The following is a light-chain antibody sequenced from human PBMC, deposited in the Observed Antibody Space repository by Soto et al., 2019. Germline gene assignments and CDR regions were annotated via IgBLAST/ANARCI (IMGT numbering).Light chain of an antibody. CDR1: RFKHGNNY. CDR2: DNN. J-gene: IGLJ1*01. CDR3: GAWESSLNPYV. Sequence: GLTQPPSVAAAPGEKVIISWSGSRFKHGNNYVSWYQQLPRTAPKLLLYDNNKRPSGIPDRFSGSKSGPSAPLAITGLQTADEGDYYCGAWESSLNPYVFGTGNKVTVL. V-gene: IGLV1-51*01.